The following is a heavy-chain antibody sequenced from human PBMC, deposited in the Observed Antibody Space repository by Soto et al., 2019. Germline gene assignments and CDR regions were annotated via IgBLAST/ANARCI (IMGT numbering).Heavy chain of an antibody. D-gene: IGHD6-13*01. CDR1: GGSISSYY. CDR2: IHFSGST. V-gene: IGHV4-59*06. CDR3: ARASGSWDVLDP. Sequence: SETLSLTCTVSGGSISSYYWAWIRQHPGKGLEWIGYIHFSGSTYYNPSLKSRVSMSVDTSRNQFSLKVVSVTAADTAVYYCARASGSWDVLDPWGQGTLVTVSS. J-gene: IGHJ5*02.